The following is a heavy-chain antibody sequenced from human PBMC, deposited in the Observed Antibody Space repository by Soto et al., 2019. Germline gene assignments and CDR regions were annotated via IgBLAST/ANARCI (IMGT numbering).Heavy chain of an antibody. Sequence: QVQLQESGPGLVKPSQTLSLTCTVSGASISSGGYYWSWIRQLPGKGLEWIGYIYNIGNSGTAYYNPSLESRLTISIDTSKNQFSLNLTSVTAADTAGYYCASYSFPDGDSWGQGTLVTVSS. J-gene: IGHJ4*02. CDR2: IYNIGNSGTA. CDR1: GASISSGGYY. V-gene: IGHV4-31*03. D-gene: IGHD5-18*01. CDR3: ASYSFPDGDS.